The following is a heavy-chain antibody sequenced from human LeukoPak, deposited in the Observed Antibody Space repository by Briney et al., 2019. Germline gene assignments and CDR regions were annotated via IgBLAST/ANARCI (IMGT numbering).Heavy chain of an antibody. Sequence: SETLSLTCTVSGGSVSSGSYYWSWIRQPPGKGLEWLGYIYYSGSTNYNPSLKSRVTISVDTSKNQFSLKLSSVTAADTAVYYCARACSGGSCYSYTFDCWGQGTLVTVSS. J-gene: IGHJ4*02. V-gene: IGHV4-61*01. CDR2: IYYSGST. D-gene: IGHD2-15*01. CDR1: GGSVSSGSYY. CDR3: ARACSGGSCYSYTFDC.